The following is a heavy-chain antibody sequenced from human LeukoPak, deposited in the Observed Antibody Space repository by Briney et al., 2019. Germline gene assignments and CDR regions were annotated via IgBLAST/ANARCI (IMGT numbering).Heavy chain of an antibody. Sequence: GRSLRLSCTASGFTFGDYAMSWVRQAPGKGLEWVGFIRSKAYGGTTEYAASVKGRFTISRDDSKSIAYLQMNSLKTEDTAVYYCTRAPITIFGVVPHFDYWGQGTLVTVSS. D-gene: IGHD3-3*01. CDR3: TRAPITIFGVVPHFDY. CDR1: GFTFGDYA. V-gene: IGHV3-49*04. J-gene: IGHJ4*02. CDR2: IRSKAYGGTT.